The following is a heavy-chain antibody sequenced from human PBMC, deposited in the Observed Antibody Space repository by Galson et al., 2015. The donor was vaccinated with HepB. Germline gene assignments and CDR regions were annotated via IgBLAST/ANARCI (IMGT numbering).Heavy chain of an antibody. V-gene: IGHV3-30*18. CDR2: ISYDGSNK. CDR1: GFTFSSYG. J-gene: IGHJ4*02. Sequence: SLRLSCAASGFTFSSYGMHWVRQAPGKGLEWVAVISYDGSNKYYADSVKGRFTISRDNSKNTLYLQMNSLRAEDTAVYYCAKWGDSSGYYYFDYWGQGTLVTVSS. D-gene: IGHD3-22*01. CDR3: AKWGDSSGYYYFDY.